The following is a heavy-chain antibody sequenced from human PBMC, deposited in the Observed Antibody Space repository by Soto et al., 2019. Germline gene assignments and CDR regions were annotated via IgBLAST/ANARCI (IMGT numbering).Heavy chain of an antibody. V-gene: IGHV3-64D*06. CDR3: VNSRGRNKFDFCD. Sequence: LRLSCSASGFTFSSYAMHWVRQAPGKGLEYVSGVRGNGVPLFYADSVKGRFTISRDNSKNTLYLQMSGLSADDTAVYYCVNSRGRNKFDFCDWGRRXLVDVYS. CDR1: GFTFSSYA. CDR2: VRGNGVPL. J-gene: IGHJ4*02. D-gene: IGHD3-3*01.